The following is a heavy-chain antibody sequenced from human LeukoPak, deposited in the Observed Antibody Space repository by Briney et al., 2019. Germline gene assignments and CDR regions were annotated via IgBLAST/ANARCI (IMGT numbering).Heavy chain of an antibody. CDR3: AKDRRNDFDY. V-gene: IGHV3-9*01. J-gene: IGHJ4*02. D-gene: IGHD1-14*01. CDR2: ISWNSGSI. Sequence: WVRQHPGKGLEWVSGISWNSGSIGYADSVKGRFTISRDNAKNSLYLQMNSLRGDDTALYYCAKDRRNDFDYWGQGTLVTVSS.